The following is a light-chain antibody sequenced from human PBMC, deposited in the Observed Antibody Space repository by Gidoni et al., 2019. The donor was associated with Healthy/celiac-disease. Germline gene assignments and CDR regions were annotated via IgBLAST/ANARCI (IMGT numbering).Light chain of an antibody. V-gene: IGKV3-11*01. CDR3: QQRSNWPPIT. J-gene: IGKJ5*01. Sequence: EIVLTQSPATLSLSPGERATLSCRASQSVSSYLAWYQQKPGQAPRLLIYDASNRATGIPARFSGSGSGTDFTLTISSLVPEDFAVYYGQQRSNWPPITFSQGTRLEIK. CDR1: QSVSSY. CDR2: DAS.